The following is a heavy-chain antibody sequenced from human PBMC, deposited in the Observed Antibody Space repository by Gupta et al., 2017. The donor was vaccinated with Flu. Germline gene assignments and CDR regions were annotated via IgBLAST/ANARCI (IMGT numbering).Heavy chain of an antibody. CDR3: ARARGRFGGVQLSSLYFDY. Sequence: QVQLQQWGAGLLKPSETLSLTCAVYGGSFSGYYWSWIRQPPGKGLEWIGEIDHSGSTNYNPSLKSRVTISVDTSKNQFSLKLSSVTAADTAVYYCARARGRFGGVQLSSLYFDYWGQGTLVTVSS. V-gene: IGHV4-34*01. CDR1: GGSFSGYY. D-gene: IGHD3-16*01. CDR2: IDHSGST. J-gene: IGHJ4*02.